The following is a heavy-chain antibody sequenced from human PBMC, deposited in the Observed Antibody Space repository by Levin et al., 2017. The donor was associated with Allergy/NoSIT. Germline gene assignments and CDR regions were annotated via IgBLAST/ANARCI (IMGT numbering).Heavy chain of an antibody. Sequence: SETLSLTCAVKGGSLSGYYWTWIRQPPGKGLEWIGEINYSSNTNYNPSLKSRVTLSLDTSKNQFSLKLSSVTAADTAVYYCARGPSLRYFDSVRAYWYLDLWGRGTLVTVSS. CDR2: INYSSNT. J-gene: IGHJ2*01. CDR3: ARGPSLRYFDSVRAYWYLDL. V-gene: IGHV4-34*01. D-gene: IGHD3-9*01. CDR1: GGSLSGYY.